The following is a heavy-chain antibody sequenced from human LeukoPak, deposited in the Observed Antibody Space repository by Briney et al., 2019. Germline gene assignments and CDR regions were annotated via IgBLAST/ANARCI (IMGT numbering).Heavy chain of an antibody. D-gene: IGHD2/OR15-2a*01. CDR1: GGSFSGYY. J-gene: IGHJ3*02. Sequence: PSETLSLTCAVYGGSFSGYYWSWIRQPPGKGLEWIGEINHSGSTNYNPSLKSRVTISVDTSKNQFSLKLSSVTAADTAVYYCASRTTSDAFDIWGQGTMVTVSS. V-gene: IGHV4-34*01. CDR3: ASRTTSDAFDI. CDR2: INHSGST.